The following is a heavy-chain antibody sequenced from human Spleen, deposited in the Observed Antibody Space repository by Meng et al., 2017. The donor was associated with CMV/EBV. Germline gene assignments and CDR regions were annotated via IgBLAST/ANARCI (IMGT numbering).Heavy chain of an antibody. V-gene: IGHV3-30*04. CDR3: ATLTVRAWGFLGAAVHFDS. J-gene: IGHJ4*02. D-gene: IGHD3-16*01. CDR1: GFTFSSYT. Sequence: GGSLRLSCAASGFTFSSYTMHWVRQAPGKGLEWVAIISFDGTSRTYADSVKGRFTISRDNSENSLSLRMNSLRPEDTAVYYCATLTVRAWGFLGAAVHFDSWGPGTLVTVS. CDR2: ISFDGTSR.